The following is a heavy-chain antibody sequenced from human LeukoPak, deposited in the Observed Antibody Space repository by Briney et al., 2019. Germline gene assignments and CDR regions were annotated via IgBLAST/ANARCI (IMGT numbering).Heavy chain of an antibody. Sequence: ASVKVSCTASGYTFTGYYMHWVRQAPGQGLEWMGWINPNSGGTNYAQKFQGRVTMTRDTSISTAYMELSRLRSDDTAVYYCATQGGDYYYYYMDVWGKGTTVTVSS. J-gene: IGHJ6*03. V-gene: IGHV1-2*02. CDR2: INPNSGGT. CDR3: ATQGGDYYYYYMDV. CDR1: GYTFTGYY. D-gene: IGHD2-21*01.